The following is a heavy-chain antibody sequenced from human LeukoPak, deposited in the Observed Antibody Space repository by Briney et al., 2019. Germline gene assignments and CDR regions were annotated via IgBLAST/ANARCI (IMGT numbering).Heavy chain of an antibody. Sequence: KPSETLSLTCTVSGGSISSSSYYWGWIRRPPGKGLEWIGSIYYSGSTYYNPSLKSRVTISVDTSKNQFSLKLSSVTAADTAVYYCARRKKLDGYNYWGQGTLVTVSS. J-gene: IGHJ4*02. V-gene: IGHV4-39*01. CDR3: ARRKKLDGYNY. CDR1: GGSISSSSYY. CDR2: IYYSGST. D-gene: IGHD5-24*01.